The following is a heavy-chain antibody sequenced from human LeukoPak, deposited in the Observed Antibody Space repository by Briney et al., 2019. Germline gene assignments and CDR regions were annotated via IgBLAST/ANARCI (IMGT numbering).Heavy chain of an antibody. CDR3: VKKGRGFNIGGPYSDH. CDR1: GFTFSNYD. CDR2: SQFDGSKR. D-gene: IGHD2-15*01. V-gene: IGHV3-30*02. Sequence: GGSLSLSCSASGFTFSNYDMHWVRQAPGKGLEWVASSQFDGSKRFHADSVKGRFTVSRDNSNNMVHLQMNNLRADDTAVYYCVKKGRGFNIGGPYSDHRGQGTLVAVSS. J-gene: IGHJ4*02.